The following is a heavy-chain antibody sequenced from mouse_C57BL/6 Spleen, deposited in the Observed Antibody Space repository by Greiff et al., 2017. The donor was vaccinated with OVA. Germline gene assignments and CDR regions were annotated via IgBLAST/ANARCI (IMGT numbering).Heavy chain of an antibody. Sequence: VQLQQSGPELVKPGASVKISCKASGYAFSSSWMNWVKQRPGKGLEWIGRIYPGDGDTNYNGKFKGKATLTADKSSSTAYMQLSSLTSEDSAVYFCARYTTVVATSGYFDYWGQGTTLTVSS. CDR1: GYAFSSSW. D-gene: IGHD1-1*01. J-gene: IGHJ2*01. CDR2: IYPGDGDT. CDR3: ARYTTVVATSGYFDY. V-gene: IGHV1-82*01.